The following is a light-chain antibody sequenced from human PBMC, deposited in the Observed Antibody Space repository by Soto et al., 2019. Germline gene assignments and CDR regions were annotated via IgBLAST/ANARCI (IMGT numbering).Light chain of an antibody. Sequence: DFQMTQSPSTLSASVGDRVTITCRASQSISSWLAWYQQTPGKAPKLLIYDASSLESGVPSKFSGSGSGTEFTLTISSLQPDDFATYYCQQYNSYSVTFGQGTRLEIK. CDR1: QSISSW. V-gene: IGKV1-5*01. J-gene: IGKJ5*01. CDR3: QQYNSYSVT. CDR2: DAS.